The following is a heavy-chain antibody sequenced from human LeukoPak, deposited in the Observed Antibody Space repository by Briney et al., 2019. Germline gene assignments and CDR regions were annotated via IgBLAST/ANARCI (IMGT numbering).Heavy chain of an antibody. CDR2: IGPGGDNK. CDR3: ATYRQVLLPFES. CDR1: GFTFSNFG. J-gene: IGHJ4*02. V-gene: IGHV3-23*01. Sequence: GGSLRLSCTASGFTFSNFGMNWVRQAPGKGLQWVSGIGPGGDNKYYADSLEGRFTISRDNSKNTVYLQMNSLRAEDTAIYYCATYRQVLLPFESWGQGTLVTVSS. D-gene: IGHD2-8*02.